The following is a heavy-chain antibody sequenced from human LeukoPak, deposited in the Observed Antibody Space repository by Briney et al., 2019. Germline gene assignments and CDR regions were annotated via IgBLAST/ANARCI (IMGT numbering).Heavy chain of an antibody. CDR3: ARRGYSGYGVALGGAHYFDY. V-gene: IGHV4-4*07. J-gene: IGHJ4*02. D-gene: IGHD5-12*01. Sequence: SETLSLTCTVSGDSISSYYWSWIRQPAGKGLEWIGRIKTSGSTNYNPSLKSRVTMSVDTSKNQFSLKLSSVTAADTAVYYCARRGYSGYGVALGGAHYFDYWGQGTLVTVSS. CDR2: IKTSGST. CDR1: GDSISSYY.